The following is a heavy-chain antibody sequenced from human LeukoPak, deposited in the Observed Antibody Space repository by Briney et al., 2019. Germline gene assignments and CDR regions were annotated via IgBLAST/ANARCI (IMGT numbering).Heavy chain of an antibody. D-gene: IGHD3-3*01. V-gene: IGHV1-8*03. J-gene: IGHJ6*03. CDR1: GYTFTSYD. Sequence: ASVKVSCKASGYTFTSYDINWVRQATGQGLEWMGWMNPNSGNTGYAQKFQGRVTITRNTSISTAYMELSSLRSEDTAVYYCARGAPDFWSVYYMDVWGKGATVTVSS. CDR2: MNPNSGNT. CDR3: ARGAPDFWSVYYMDV.